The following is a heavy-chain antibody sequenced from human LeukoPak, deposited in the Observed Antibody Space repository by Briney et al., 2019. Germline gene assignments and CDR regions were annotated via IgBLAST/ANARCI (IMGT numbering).Heavy chain of an antibody. D-gene: IGHD3-22*01. Sequence: PSETLSLTCTVSVDSISTGGYYWSWIRQHPGGGLEWIGYIYFSGNTYYNPSRKSRLTISVDISKNHFYLKLLSVTAAATDVYFCARVNYSDSSGHFENFDYWGQGTLVTVSS. J-gene: IGHJ4*02. CDR2: IYFSGNT. V-gene: IGHV4-31*03. CDR3: ARVNYSDSSGHFENFDY. CDR1: VDSISTGGYY.